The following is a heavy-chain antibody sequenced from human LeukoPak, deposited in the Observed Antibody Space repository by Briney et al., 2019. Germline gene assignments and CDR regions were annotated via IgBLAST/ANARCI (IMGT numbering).Heavy chain of an antibody. CDR2: ISSSSSYI. Sequence: GGSLRLSCAASGFTFSSYSMNWVRQAPGKGLEWVSSISSSSSYIYHADSVKGRFTISRDNAKNSLYLQVNSLRAEDTAVYYCARNNDYWGQGTLVTVSS. V-gene: IGHV3-21*01. CDR3: ARNNDY. J-gene: IGHJ4*02. CDR1: GFTFSSYS.